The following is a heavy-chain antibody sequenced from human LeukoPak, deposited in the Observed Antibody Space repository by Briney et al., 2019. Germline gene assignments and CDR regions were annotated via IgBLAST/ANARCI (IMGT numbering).Heavy chain of an antibody. J-gene: IGHJ3*02. Sequence: GGSLRLSCAASGFTFSSYSMNWVRQAPGKGLEWVSSISSSSSYIYYADSVKGRFTISRDNAKNSLYLQMNSLRAEDTAVYYCARDLWGIHHYDSSGYSYAFDIWGQGTMVTVSS. CDR3: ARDLWGIHHYDSSGYSYAFDI. CDR1: GFTFSSYS. V-gene: IGHV3-21*01. CDR2: ISSSSSYI. D-gene: IGHD3-22*01.